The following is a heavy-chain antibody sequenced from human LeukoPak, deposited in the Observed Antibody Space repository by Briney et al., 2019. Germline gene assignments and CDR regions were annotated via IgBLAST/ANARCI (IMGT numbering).Heavy chain of an antibody. V-gene: IGHV3-30*02. J-gene: IGHJ3*02. CDR3: AKSPRGYSYAFTEAFDI. CDR1: GFIFSNYG. D-gene: IGHD5-18*01. CDR2: VRYDGSNK. Sequence: GGSLRLSCAASGFIFSNYGIHWVRQAPGKGLEWVASVRYDGSNKNYADSVKGRFTISRDNPKNRLYLQMSSLRAEDTAGYYCAKSPRGYSYAFTEAFDIWGQGTMVTVSS.